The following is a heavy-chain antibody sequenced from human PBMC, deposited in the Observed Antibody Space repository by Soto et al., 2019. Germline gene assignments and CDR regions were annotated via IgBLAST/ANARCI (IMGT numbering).Heavy chain of an antibody. CDR1: GFTFSSYS. CDR2: ISSSSSTI. Sequence: GGSLRLSCAASGFTFSSYSMNWVRQAPGKGLEWVSYISSSSSTIYYADPVKGRFTISRDNAKNSLYLQMNSLRAEDTAVYYCARDGSRYWGQGTLVTVSS. D-gene: IGHD5-18*01. J-gene: IGHJ4*02. V-gene: IGHV3-48*01. CDR3: ARDGSRY.